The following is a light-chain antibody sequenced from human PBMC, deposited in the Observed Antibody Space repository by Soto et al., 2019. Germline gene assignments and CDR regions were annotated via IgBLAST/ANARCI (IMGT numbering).Light chain of an antibody. V-gene: IGLV2-23*02. CDR1: SSDVGSYNL. CDR3: CSYAGSSTPYV. Sequence: QSLLTQPASVSGSPGQSITISCTGTSSDVGSYNLVSWYQQHPGKAPKLMIYEVSKRPSGVSNRFSGSKSGNTASLTISGLQAEDEADYYCCSYAGSSTPYVFGTGTKVPVL. J-gene: IGLJ1*01. CDR2: EVS.